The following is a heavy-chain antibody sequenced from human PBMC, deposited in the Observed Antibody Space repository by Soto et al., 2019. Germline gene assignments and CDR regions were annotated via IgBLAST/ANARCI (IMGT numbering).Heavy chain of an antibody. CDR2: ISYDGSNK. V-gene: IGHV3-30-3*01. CDR1: GFTFSSYA. J-gene: IGHJ3*02. CDR3: ARGLGAAARQGQTNNGQWFPPFDAFDI. Sequence: GGSLRLSCAASGFTFSSYAMHWVRQAPGKGLEWVAVISYDGSNKYYADSVKGRFTISRDNSKNTLYLQMNSLRAEDTAVYYCARGLGAAARQGQTNNGQWFPPFDAFDIWGQGTMVTVSS. D-gene: IGHD6-6*01.